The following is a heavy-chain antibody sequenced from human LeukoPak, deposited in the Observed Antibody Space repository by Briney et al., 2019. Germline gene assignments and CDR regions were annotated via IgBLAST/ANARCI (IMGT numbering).Heavy chain of an antibody. V-gene: IGHV3-20*04. Sequence: GGSLRLSCAASGFTFDDYAMSWVGQTPGKGLEWVSGINWNGGSTGYADSVKGRFTISRDNAKNSLYLHMNSLRAEDTAVYYCARDTPMVRGIDYWGQGTLVTVSS. CDR3: ARDTPMVRGIDY. J-gene: IGHJ4*02. CDR2: INWNGGST. CDR1: GFTFDDYA. D-gene: IGHD3-10*01.